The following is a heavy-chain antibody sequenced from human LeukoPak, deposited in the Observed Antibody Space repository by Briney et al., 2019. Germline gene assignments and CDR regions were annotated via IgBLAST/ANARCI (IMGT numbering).Heavy chain of an antibody. CDR1: GGSISSYY. CDR2: IYYSGST. J-gene: IGHJ4*02. D-gene: IGHD2-21*02. V-gene: IGHV4-59*01. CDR3: ARSPSGDLGGYFDY. Sequence: PSEALSLTCTVSGGSISSYYWSWIRQPPGKGLEWIGYIYYSGSTNYNPSLKSRVTISVDTSENQFSLKLTSVSAADTAVYYCARSPSGDLGGYFDYWGQGSQVSVSS.